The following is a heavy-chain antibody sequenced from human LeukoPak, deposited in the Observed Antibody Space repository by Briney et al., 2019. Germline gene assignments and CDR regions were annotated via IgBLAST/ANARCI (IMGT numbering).Heavy chain of an antibody. CDR1: GFTFSGYG. J-gene: IGHJ4*02. V-gene: IGHV3-7*01. CDR2: IKQDGSEK. CDR3: ARDGAPDAHCSSTSCAIR. D-gene: IGHD2-2*01. Sequence: GRSLRLSCAASGFTFSGYGIHWVRQAPGKGLEWVANIKQDGSEKYYVDFVKGRFTISRDNAKNSLYLQMNSLRAEDTAVYYCARDGAPDAHCSSTSCAIRWGQGTLVTVSS.